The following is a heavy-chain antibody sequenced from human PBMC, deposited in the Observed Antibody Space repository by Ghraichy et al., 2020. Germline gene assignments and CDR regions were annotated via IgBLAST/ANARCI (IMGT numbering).Heavy chain of an antibody. Sequence: GGSLRLSCAASGFPFSSYSMDWVRQAPGEGLEWVASINSRSDTIFYTDSVKGRFAISRDNAKNFLFLQVNSLRAEDTAVYYCARGYNYDFNWYFDLWGRGTLVTVSS. V-gene: IGHV3-21*01. CDR1: GFPFSSYS. CDR3: ARGYNYDFNWYFDL. J-gene: IGHJ2*01. D-gene: IGHD5-18*01. CDR2: INSRSDTI.